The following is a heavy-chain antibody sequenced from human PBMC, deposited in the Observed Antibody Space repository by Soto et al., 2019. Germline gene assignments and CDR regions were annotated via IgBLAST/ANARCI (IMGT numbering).Heavy chain of an antibody. CDR3: ARDLFGSLCRGGSCYAREYYFDY. J-gene: IGHJ4*02. V-gene: IGHV1-18*01. CDR1: GYTFTSYG. CDR2: INADNGNT. D-gene: IGHD2-15*01. Sequence: GASVKVSCKASGYTFTSYGISWVRQAPGQGLEWMGWINADNGNTKYSQKFQGRVTITRDTSASTAYMELSSLRSEDTAVYYCARDLFGSLCRGGSCYAREYYFDYWGQGTLVTVSS.